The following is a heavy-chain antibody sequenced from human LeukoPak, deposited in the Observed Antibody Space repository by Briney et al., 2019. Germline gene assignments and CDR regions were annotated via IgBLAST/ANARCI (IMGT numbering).Heavy chain of an antibody. J-gene: IGHJ3*02. CDR3: ARSTLIAVADDAFDI. V-gene: IGHV1-18*01. D-gene: IGHD6-19*01. CDR2: ISAYTGST. CDR1: GYTFASYG. Sequence: ASVKVSCKASGYTFASYGVSWVRQAPGQGLEWMGWISAYTGSTDYAQNLQGRVTMTTDPSTSTAYMELRSLRSDDTAVYYCARSTLIAVADDAFDIWGQGTMVTVSS.